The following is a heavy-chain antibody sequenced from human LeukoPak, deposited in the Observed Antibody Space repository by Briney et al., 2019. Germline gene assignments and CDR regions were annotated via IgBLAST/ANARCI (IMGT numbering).Heavy chain of an antibody. D-gene: IGHD4-23*01. J-gene: IGHJ4*02. V-gene: IGHV4-59*08. Sequence: SETLSLTCAVYGGSFSGYYWSWIRQPPGKGLEWIGYIYYSGSTNYNPSLKSRVTISVDTSKNQFSLKLSSVTAADTAVYYCATSTYGGNSDYWGQGTLVTVSS. CDR3: ATSTYGGNSDY. CDR1: GGSFSGYY. CDR2: IYYSGST.